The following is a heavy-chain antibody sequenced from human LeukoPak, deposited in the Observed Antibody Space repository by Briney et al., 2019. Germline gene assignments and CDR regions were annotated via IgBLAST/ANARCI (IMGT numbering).Heavy chain of an antibody. CDR1: GGTFSSYA. Sequence: SVKVSCKASGGTFSSYAISWVRHAPGQGLEWMGRIIPILGIANYAQKFQGRVTITADKSTSTAYMELSSLRSEDTAVYYCVSPYDSSGLGAFDIWGQGTMVTVSS. J-gene: IGHJ3*02. V-gene: IGHV1-69*04. CDR2: IIPILGIA. D-gene: IGHD3-22*01. CDR3: VSPYDSSGLGAFDI.